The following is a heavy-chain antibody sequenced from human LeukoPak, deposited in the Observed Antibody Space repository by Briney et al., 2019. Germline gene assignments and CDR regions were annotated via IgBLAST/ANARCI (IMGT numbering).Heavy chain of an antibody. J-gene: IGHJ4*02. D-gene: IGHD5-18*01. CDR3: ARVRHSFYTAMAPIDY. CDR2: ISSSGSTI. V-gene: IGHV3-11*01. Sequence: GGSLRLSCAASGFTFSDYYMSWIRQAPGKGLEWVSYISSSGSTIYYADSVKGRFTISRDNAKNSLYLQMNSPRAEDTAVYYCARVRHSFYTAMAPIDYWGQGTLVTVSS. CDR1: GFTFSDYY.